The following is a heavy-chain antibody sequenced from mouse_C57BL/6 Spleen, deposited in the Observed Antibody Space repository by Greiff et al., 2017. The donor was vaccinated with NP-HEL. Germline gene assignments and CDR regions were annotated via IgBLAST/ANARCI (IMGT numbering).Heavy chain of an antibody. CDR1: GFNIKDDY. J-gene: IGHJ1*03. D-gene: IGHD2-2*01. CDR2: IDPENGDT. CDR3: TTHGYGYFDV. V-gene: IGHV14-4*01. Sequence: VQLQQSGAELVRPGASVKLSCTASGFNIKDDYMHWVKQRPEQGLEWIGWIDPENGDTEYASKFQGKATITADTSSNTAYLQLSSLTSEDTAVYYCTTHGYGYFDVWGTGTTVTVSS.